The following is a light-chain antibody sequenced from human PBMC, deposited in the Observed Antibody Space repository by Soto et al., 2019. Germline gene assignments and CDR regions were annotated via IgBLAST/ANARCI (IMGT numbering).Light chain of an antibody. CDR3: QQANVFPRS. CDR2: GAT. Sequence: DIQMTQSPSYVYASVGDTVTFICRASEDVSRWLGWYQQKPGRAHSLLIFGATSLQDGVPSRFSATESGTHFTLTINGVQPDDFATYFCQQANVFPRSFGQGTKLDFK. CDR1: EDVSRW. V-gene: IGKV1D-12*01. J-gene: IGKJ2*01.